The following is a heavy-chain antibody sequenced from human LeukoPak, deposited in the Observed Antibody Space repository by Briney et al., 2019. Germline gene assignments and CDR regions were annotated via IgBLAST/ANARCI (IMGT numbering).Heavy chain of an antibody. Sequence: ASVKVSCKASGYTFTNYALHWVRQAPGQRLEWMGWIDAGSGNTKYSQGFQGRVTITRDTSASTAYMELSSLRFEDMGVYYCARRGPVAGLDYWGQGTLVTVSS. CDR2: IDAGSGNT. CDR3: ARRGPVAGLDY. CDR1: GYTFTNYA. V-gene: IGHV1-3*03. D-gene: IGHD6-19*01. J-gene: IGHJ4*02.